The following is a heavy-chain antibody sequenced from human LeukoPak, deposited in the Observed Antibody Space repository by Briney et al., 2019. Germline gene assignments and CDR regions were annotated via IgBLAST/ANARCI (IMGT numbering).Heavy chain of an antibody. Sequence: PGRSLRLSCAASGFTFSSYGMHWVRQAPGKGLEWVAVIWYDGSNKYYADSVKGRFTISRDDSENTLYLQMNSLRAEDTAVYYCARGSHIGAAGILDNWGQGTLVTVSS. CDR1: GFTFSSYG. V-gene: IGHV3-33*01. D-gene: IGHD6-13*01. J-gene: IGHJ4*02. CDR2: IWYDGSNK. CDR3: ARGSHIGAAGILDN.